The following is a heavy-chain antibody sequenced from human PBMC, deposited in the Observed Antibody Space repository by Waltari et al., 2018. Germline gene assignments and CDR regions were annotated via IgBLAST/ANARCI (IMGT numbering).Heavy chain of an antibody. CDR1: GCSISSYY. CDR2: IDDSGST. Sequence: QVQLQESGPGLVKPSETLSLTCSVSGCSISSYYWRWIRQPPGKGLEWIGYIDDSGSTNYNPSLKSRVTMSVDRSKNQFSLKLSSVTAADTAVYYCARGAGQWLPPGYWGQGTLVTVSS. CDR3: ARGAGQWLPPGY. D-gene: IGHD6-19*01. V-gene: IGHV4-59*12. J-gene: IGHJ4*02.